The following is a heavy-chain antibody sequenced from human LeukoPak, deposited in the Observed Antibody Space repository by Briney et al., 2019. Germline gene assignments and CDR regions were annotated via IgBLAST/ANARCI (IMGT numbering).Heavy chain of an antibody. CDR2: IYYSGST. J-gene: IGHJ6*03. Sequence: PSETLSLTCTVSGGSISRSSYYWGWIRQPPGKGLEWIGSIYYSGSTYYNPSLKSRVTISIDTSKNQFSLKLSSVTAADTAVYYCARLTVHYYYHMDVWGKGTTVTVSS. V-gene: IGHV4-39*01. D-gene: IGHD4-11*01. CDR3: ARLTVHYYYHMDV. CDR1: GGSISRSSYY.